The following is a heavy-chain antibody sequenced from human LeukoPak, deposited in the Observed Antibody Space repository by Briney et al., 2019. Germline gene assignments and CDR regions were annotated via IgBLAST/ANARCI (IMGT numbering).Heavy chain of an antibody. V-gene: IGHV3-66*01. CDR3: ARGLMWGFDP. J-gene: IGHJ5*02. CDR2: IYSGGTT. CDR1: GSTVSSNY. D-gene: IGHD2-8*01. Sequence: PGGSLRLSCAAPGSTVSSNYMSWVRQAPGKGLEWVSVIYSGGTTHYGDSVKGRFTISRDNSKNTLYLQMHSLRVEDTAVYYWARGLMWGFDPWGQGTLVTVSS.